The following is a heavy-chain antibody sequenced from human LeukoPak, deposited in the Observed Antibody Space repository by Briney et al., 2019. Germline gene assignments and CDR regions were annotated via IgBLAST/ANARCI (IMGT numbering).Heavy chain of an antibody. J-gene: IGHJ4*02. CDR3: ARQSITVTTAPDY. CDR2: IYYSGST. V-gene: IGHV4-39*01. CDR1: GGSISSSSYY. D-gene: IGHD4-11*01. Sequence: PSETLSLTCTVSGGSISSSSYYWGWIRQPPGKGLEWIGSIYYSGSTYYNPSLKSRVTISVDTSKNQFSLKLSSVTAADTAVYYCARQSITVTTAPDYWGQGTLVTVSS.